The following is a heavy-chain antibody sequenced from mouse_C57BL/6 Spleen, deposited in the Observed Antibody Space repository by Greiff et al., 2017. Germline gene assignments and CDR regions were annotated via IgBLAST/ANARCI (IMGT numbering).Heavy chain of an antibody. CDR1: GYAFSSYW. D-gene: IGHD2-4*01. V-gene: IGHV1-80*01. Sequence: QVQLQQSGAELVKPGASVKISCKASGYAFSSYWMNWVKQRPGKGLEWIGQIYPGDGDTNYNGKFKGKATLTADKSSSTAYMQLSSLTTEDSAVYFCARSDYDSWYFDVWGTGTTVTVSS. CDR2: IYPGDGDT. CDR3: ARSDYDSWYFDV. J-gene: IGHJ1*03.